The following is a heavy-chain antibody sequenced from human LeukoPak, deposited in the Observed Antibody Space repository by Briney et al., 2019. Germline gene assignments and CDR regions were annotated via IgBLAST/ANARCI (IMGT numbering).Heavy chain of an antibody. CDR1: GGSFSGYY. J-gene: IGHJ5*02. D-gene: IGHD3-9*01. CDR2: IYHSGST. V-gene: IGHV4-38-2*01. CDR3: ARGVRAYDILTGYYFNWFDP. Sequence: PSETLSLTCAVYGGSFSGYYWGWIRQPPGKGLEWIGSIYHSGSTYYNPSLKSRVTISVDTSKNQFSLKLSSVTAADTAVYYCARGVRAYDILTGYYFNWFDPWGQGTLVTVSS.